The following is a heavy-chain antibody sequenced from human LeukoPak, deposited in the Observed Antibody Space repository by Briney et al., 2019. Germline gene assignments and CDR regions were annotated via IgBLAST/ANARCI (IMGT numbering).Heavy chain of an antibody. J-gene: IGHJ6*03. Sequence: GASVKVSCKASGGTFSSYAISWVRQAPGQGLEWMGGIIPIFGTANYAQKFQGRVTITADESTSTAYMELSSLRSEDTAVYYCARGAVVGATQDYYMDVWGKGTTVTISS. CDR2: IIPIFGTA. V-gene: IGHV1-69*13. CDR3: ARGAVVGATQDYYMDV. D-gene: IGHD1-26*01. CDR1: GGTFSSYA.